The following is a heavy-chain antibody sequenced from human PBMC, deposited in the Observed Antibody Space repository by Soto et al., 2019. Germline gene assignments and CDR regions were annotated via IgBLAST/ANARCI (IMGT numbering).Heavy chain of an antibody. J-gene: IGHJ4*02. CDR2: ISGSGGST. V-gene: IGHV3-23*01. CDR1: GFTFSSYA. D-gene: IGHD2-8*01. Sequence: LGGSLRLSCAASGFTFSSYAMSWVRQAPGKGLEWVSAISGSGGSTYYADSVKGRFTISRDNSKNTLYLQMNSLRAEDTAVYYCAKARSCTNGVCYGNFDYWGQGTLVTVSS. CDR3: AKARSCTNGVCYGNFDY.